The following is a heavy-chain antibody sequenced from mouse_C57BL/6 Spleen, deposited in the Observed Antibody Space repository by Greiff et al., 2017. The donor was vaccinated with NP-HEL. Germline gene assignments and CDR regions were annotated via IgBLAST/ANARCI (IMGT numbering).Heavy chain of an antibody. Sequence: EVKLQESGPELAKPGASVKISCKASGYTFTDYNMDWVKQSHGKSLEWIGDINPNNGGTIYNQKFKGKATLTVDKSSSTAYMELRSLTSEDTAVYYCTRDYGSSYRYFAVWGTGTTVTVSS. J-gene: IGHJ1*03. D-gene: IGHD1-1*01. CDR2: INPNNGGT. CDR3: TRDYGSSYRYFAV. V-gene: IGHV1-18*01. CDR1: GYTFTDYN.